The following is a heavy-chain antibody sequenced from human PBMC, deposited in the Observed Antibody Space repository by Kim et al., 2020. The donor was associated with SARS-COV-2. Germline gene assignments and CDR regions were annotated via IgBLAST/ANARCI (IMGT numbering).Heavy chain of an antibody. CDR2: TYYRSTWFN. CDR3: AREEFRYSGYGITVTALKH. D-gene: IGHD5-12*01. CDR1: GDSVSRNSAA. V-gene: IGHV6-1*01. J-gene: IGHJ4*02. Sequence: SQTLSLTCAISGDSVSRNSAAWNWIRQSPSRGLEWLGRTYYRSTWFNDHAVSVKSRITINPDTSKTQFSLQLNSVTPADTAVYYCAREEFRYSGYGITVTALKHWGQKTPLTLSS.